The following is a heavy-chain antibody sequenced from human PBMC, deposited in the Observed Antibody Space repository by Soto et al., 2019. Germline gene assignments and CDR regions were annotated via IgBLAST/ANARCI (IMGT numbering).Heavy chain of an antibody. CDR3: ARGSVVVVPAAIRNWLDP. CDR2: IYHSGST. V-gene: IGHV4-4*02. D-gene: IGHD2-2*02. Sequence: QVQLQESGPGLVKPSGTLFLTCAVSGGSISSSNWWSWVRQPPGKGLEWIGEIYHSGSTNYNPSLNGRVTISVDKSKNQCSLKLSSVTAADTAVYYCARGSVVVVPAAIRNWLDPWGQGTLVTVSS. CDR1: GGSISSSNW. J-gene: IGHJ5*02.